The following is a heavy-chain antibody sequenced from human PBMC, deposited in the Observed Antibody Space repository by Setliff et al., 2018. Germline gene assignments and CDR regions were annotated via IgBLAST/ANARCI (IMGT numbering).Heavy chain of an antibody. Sequence: ASVKVSCKASGYTFTSYGISWVRQAPGQGLEWMGWISAYNGNTNYAQKLQGRVTMTTDTSTSTAYMELRSLRSDDTAVYYCARDPPYLYGSESYYSRVNFDYWGQGTLVTVSS. V-gene: IGHV1-18*01. J-gene: IGHJ4*02. CDR3: ARDPPYLYGSESYYSRVNFDY. D-gene: IGHD3-10*01. CDR1: GYTFTSYG. CDR2: ISAYNGNT.